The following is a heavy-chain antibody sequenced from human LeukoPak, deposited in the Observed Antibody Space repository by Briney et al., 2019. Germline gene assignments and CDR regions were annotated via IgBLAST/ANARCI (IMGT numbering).Heavy chain of an antibody. J-gene: IGHJ5*02. CDR1: GYTSTSYG. CDR3: ARSGIGFTYYDFWSGYPNWFDP. CDR2: ISAYNGNT. V-gene: IGHV1-18*01. D-gene: IGHD3-3*01. Sequence: GASVKVSCKASGYTSTSYGISWVRQAPGQGLEWMGWISAYNGNTNYAQKLQGRVTMTTDTSTSTAYMELRSLRSDDTAVYYCARSGIGFTYYDFWSGYPNWFDPWGQGTLVTVSS.